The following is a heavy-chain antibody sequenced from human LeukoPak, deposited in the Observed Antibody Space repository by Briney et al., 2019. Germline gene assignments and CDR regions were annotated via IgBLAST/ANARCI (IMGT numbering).Heavy chain of an antibody. CDR1: GFTFSSYG. CDR3: ARTTVWFDP. CDR2: IWYDGSKE. J-gene: IGHJ5*02. D-gene: IGHD1-26*01. V-gene: IGHV3-33*01. Sequence: PGGSLRLSCAASGFTFSSYGMHWVRQAPGKGLEWVAVIWYDGSKENYADSVKGRFTISRDDSKNTLYLQMNSLRAEDPGVYYCARTTVWFDPWGQGTLVTVSS.